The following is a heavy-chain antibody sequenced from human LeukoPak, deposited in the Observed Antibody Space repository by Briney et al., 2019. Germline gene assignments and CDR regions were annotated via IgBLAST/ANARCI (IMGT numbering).Heavy chain of an antibody. V-gene: IGHV4-61*01. CDR2: IYYSGST. CDR1: GGSVSSGSYY. CDR3: AGATYYDFWSGYYAESGRFDY. Sequence: PSETLSLTCTVSGGSVSSGSYYWSWIRQPPGKGLEWIGYIYYSGSTNYNPSLKNRVTISVDKSKNQFSLKLSSVTAADTAVYYCAGATYYDFWSGYYAESGRFDYWGQGTLVTVSS. D-gene: IGHD3-3*01. J-gene: IGHJ4*02.